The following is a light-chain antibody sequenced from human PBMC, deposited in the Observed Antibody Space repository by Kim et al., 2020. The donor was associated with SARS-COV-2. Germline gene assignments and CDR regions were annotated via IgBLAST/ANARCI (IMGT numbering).Light chain of an antibody. CDR2: RNN. CDR3: AAWDDSLSGVI. CDR1: SSNIGSNY. V-gene: IGLV1-47*01. J-gene: IGLJ2*01. Sequence: ELTQPPSASGTPGQRVTISCSGSSSNIGSNYVYWYQQLPGTAPKLLIYRNNQRPSGVPDRFSGSKSGTSASLAISGLRSEDEADYYCAAWDDSLSGVIFGGGTQLTVL.